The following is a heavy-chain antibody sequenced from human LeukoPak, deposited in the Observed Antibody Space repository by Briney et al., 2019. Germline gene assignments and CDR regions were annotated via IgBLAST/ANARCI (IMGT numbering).Heavy chain of an antibody. J-gene: IGHJ4*02. CDR3: ASRPRADMGPLDF. CDR1: GFTFSSYA. CDR2: ITGSGDRT. D-gene: IGHD1-14*01. Sequence: GGSLTLSCAASGFTFSSYAMSWVRQAPGKGLEWVSSITGSGDRTYYADSVKGRFTISRDNSKNTLYLQMNSLRVDETAVYYCASRPRADMGPLDFWGQGTLVTVSS. V-gene: IGHV3-23*01.